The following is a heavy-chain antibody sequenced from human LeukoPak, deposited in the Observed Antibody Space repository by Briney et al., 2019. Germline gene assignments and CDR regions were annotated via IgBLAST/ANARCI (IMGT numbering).Heavy chain of an antibody. CDR1: GYSVSSGYY. J-gene: IGHJ4*02. CDR2: IYTSGST. Sequence: KTSETLSLTCTVSGYSVSSGYYWGWIRQPAGKGLEWIGRIYTSGSTNYNPSLKSRVTMSVDTSKNQFSLKLSSVTAADTAVYYCARGDSGYDFVDYWGQGTLVTVSS. D-gene: IGHD5-12*01. V-gene: IGHV4-4*07. CDR3: ARGDSGYDFVDY.